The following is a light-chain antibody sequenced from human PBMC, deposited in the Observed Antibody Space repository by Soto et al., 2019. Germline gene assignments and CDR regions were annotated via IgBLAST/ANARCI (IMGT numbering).Light chain of an antibody. CDR2: GAS. CDR1: QSVSSK. J-gene: IGKJ1*01. Sequence: EIVMTQSPATLSVSPGERATLSCRASQSVSSKLAWYQQKPGQGPRLLIYGASTRATGIPARFSGSGSGTEFTLTISSLQFEAFAVYYCQHYSTWLWTFGQGTKVEIK. V-gene: IGKV3-15*01. CDR3: QHYSTWLWT.